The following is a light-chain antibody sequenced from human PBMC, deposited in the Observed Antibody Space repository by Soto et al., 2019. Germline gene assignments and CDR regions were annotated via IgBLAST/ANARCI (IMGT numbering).Light chain of an antibody. CDR3: QQYNNWPYT. CDR1: QSISNN. J-gene: IGKJ2*01. V-gene: IGKV3-15*01. CDR2: GAS. Sequence: EIVMTQSPDTLSVSPGESATLSCRARQSISNNLAWYQQKPGQAPRLLIYGASTRTTGIPARFSGSGSGTEFTLTISSLQSEDFVVYYCQQYNNWPYTFAQGTKLEI.